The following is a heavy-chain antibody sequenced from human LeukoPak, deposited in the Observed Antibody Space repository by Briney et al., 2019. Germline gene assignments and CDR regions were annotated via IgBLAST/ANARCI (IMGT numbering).Heavy chain of an antibody. J-gene: IGHJ4*02. V-gene: IGHV3-23*01. D-gene: IGHD3-10*01. CDR2: ISGSGGST. Sequence: GGSLRLSCAASGFTFSSYAMSWVRQGPGKGLEWVSTISGSGGSTYYADSVKGRFTISRDNSKNTLYLQMNSLRAEDTAVYYCAKDVNYYGSGSYHVYWGQGTWSPSPQ. CDR1: GFTFSSYA. CDR3: AKDVNYYGSGSYHVY.